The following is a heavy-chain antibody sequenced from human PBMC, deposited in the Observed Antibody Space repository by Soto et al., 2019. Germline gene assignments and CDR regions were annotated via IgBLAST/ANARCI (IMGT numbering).Heavy chain of an antibody. CDR1: GYTFTGYY. V-gene: IGHV1-2*02. CDR3: ASDSSGWYSDYFGMAV. D-gene: IGHD6-19*01. J-gene: IGHJ6*02. CDR2: INPNSGGT. Sequence: ASVKVSCKASGYTFTGYYMHWVRQAPGQGLEWMGWINPNSGGTNYAQKFQGRVTMTRDTSISTAYMELSRLRSDDTAVYYCASDSSGWYSDYFGMAVWGQGTTVTVSS.